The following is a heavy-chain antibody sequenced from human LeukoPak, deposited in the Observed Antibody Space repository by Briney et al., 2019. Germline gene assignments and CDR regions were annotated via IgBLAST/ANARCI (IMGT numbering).Heavy chain of an antibody. V-gene: IGHV1-18*04. J-gene: IGHJ4*02. D-gene: IGHD4-23*01. CDR3: ARDRGTVVTLEYFDY. CDR1: GYTFTNYY. CDR2: ISAYNGNT. Sequence: ASVKVSCKASGYTFTNYYIHWVRQAPGQGLEWMGWISAYNGNTNYAQKLQGRVTMTTDTSTSTAYMELRSLRSDDTAVYYCARDRGTVVTLEYFDYWGQGTLVTVSS.